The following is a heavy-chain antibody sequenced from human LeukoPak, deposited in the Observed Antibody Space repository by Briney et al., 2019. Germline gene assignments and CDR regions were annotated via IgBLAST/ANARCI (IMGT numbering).Heavy chain of an antibody. J-gene: IGHJ5*02. D-gene: IGHD4-11*01. CDR1: GYSISNGYN. CDR3: ARTYINFSNYFDP. Sequence: PSETLSLTCTVSGYSISNGYNWGWVRQPPGKGLGYIGSISHIGSTYYNPSLESRVTISLDTSNNQFSLELSSVTAADTAVYYCARTYINFSNYFDPWGQGSLVTVSS. V-gene: IGHV4-38-2*02. CDR2: ISHIGST.